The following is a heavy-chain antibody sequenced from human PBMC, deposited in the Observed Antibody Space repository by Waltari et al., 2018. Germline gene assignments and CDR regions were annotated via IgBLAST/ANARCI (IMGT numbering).Heavy chain of an antibody. Sequence: QVQLVQSGTEVKKPGASVKVSCKTSGFSFTYYGFPWVRQAPGQGLEWVGWISGYNGNTKYSQKSQGRVTMTTDTTTSTAYMDLGSLRSDDTATYYGARQSSRAYEHWGQGTLVTVSS. V-gene: IGHV1-18*04. CDR1: GFSFTYYG. CDR3: ARQSSRAYEH. CDR2: ISGYNGNT. J-gene: IGHJ4*02. D-gene: IGHD3-16*01.